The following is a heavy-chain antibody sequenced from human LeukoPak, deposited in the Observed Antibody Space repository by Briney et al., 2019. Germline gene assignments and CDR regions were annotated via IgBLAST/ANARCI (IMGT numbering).Heavy chain of an antibody. CDR1: GFTFSNYG. D-gene: IGHD2-15*01. V-gene: IGHV3-30*02. CDR3: ASPYYCSGGSCYSARPYYYGMDV. J-gene: IGHJ6*02. CDR2: IRFDGSNK. Sequence: GGSLRLSCAASGFTFSNYGINWVRQAPGKGLEWVAFIRFDGSNKLYADSVKGRFTISRDNSKNTLYLQMNSLRAEDTAVYYCASPYYCSGGSCYSARPYYYGMDVWGRGTTVTVSS.